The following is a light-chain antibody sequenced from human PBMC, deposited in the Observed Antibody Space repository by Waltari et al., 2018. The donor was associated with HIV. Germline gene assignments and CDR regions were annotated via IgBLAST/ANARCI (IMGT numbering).Light chain of an antibody. CDR2: DAS. Sequence: EIVLTQSPGTLSLSPGERATLSCRASQSISSSDLAWYQQKPGQAPRLLIYDASTRATDIPARFSGSGSGTEFTLTISSLQSEDFAIYYCQQYINWPPYTFGQGTKLEI. J-gene: IGKJ2*01. CDR1: QSISSSD. CDR3: QQYINWPPYT. V-gene: IGKV3-15*01.